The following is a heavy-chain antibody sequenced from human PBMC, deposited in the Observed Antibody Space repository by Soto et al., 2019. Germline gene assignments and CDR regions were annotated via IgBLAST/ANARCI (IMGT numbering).Heavy chain of an antibody. V-gene: IGHV3-30*18. D-gene: IGHD3-22*01. Sequence: GGSLRLSCAASGFAFSSYGMHWVRQAPGKGLEWVAVISYDGSNKYYADSVKGRFTISRDNSKNTLYLQMNSLRAEDTAVYYCAKVLTYYYDSSGYLARPIDYWGQGTLVTVSS. CDR2: ISYDGSNK. CDR3: AKVLTYYYDSSGYLARPIDY. J-gene: IGHJ4*02. CDR1: GFAFSSYG.